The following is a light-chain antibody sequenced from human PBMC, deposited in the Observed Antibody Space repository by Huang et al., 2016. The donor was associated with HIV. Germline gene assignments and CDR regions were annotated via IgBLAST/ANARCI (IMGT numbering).Light chain of an antibody. CDR2: LGS. J-gene: IGKJ2*01. CDR3: MEALQTPYT. Sequence: DVVMTQSPLSLPVPPGEPASISCRSSQSLRPRKGLNSLDWYLQKPGQSPQLLIHLGSSRASGVPDRFSGGGSGTDFSLNISRVEAEDAGIYYCMEALQTPYTFGQGTKLEIK. V-gene: IGKV2-28*01. CDR1: QSLRPRKGLNS.